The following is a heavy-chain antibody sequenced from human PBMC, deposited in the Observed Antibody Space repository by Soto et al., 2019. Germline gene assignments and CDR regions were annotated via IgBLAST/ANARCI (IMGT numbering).Heavy chain of an antibody. CDR3: ARDHSGDTIYYYYGMDV. V-gene: IGHV3-33*01. Sequence: GGSLRLSCAASGFTFSSYGMHWVRQAPGKGLEWVAVIWYDGSNKYYADSVKGRFTISRDNSKNTLYLQMNSLRAEDTAVYYCARDHSGDTIYYYYGMDVWGQGTTVTVSS. J-gene: IGHJ6*02. D-gene: IGHD2-21*02. CDR1: GFTFSSYG. CDR2: IWYDGSNK.